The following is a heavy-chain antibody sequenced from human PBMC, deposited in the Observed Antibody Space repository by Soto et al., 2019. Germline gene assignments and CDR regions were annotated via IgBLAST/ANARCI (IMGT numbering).Heavy chain of an antibody. D-gene: IGHD5-12*01. CDR3: ARGVSGYSGYDFPYYYYYGMDV. CDR2: ISAYNGNT. CDR1: GYTFTSYG. V-gene: IGHV1-18*04. J-gene: IGHJ6*02. Sequence: ASVKVSCKASGYTFTSYGISWVRQAPGQGLEWMGWISAYNGNTNYAQKLQGRVTMTTDTSTSTAYMELRSLRSDDTAVYYCARGVSGYSGYDFPYYYYYGMDVWGQGTTVTVYS.